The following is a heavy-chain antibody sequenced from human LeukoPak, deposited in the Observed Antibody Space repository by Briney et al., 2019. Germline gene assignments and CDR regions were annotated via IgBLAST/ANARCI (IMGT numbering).Heavy chain of an antibody. J-gene: IGHJ4*02. CDR2: IYSGGST. Sequence: GGSLRLSCAASGFTVSSNYMSWVRQAPGKGLEWVSSIYSGGSTYYTDSVKGRFTISRDNSKNTLYLQMNSLRAEDTAVYYCARGLGGCNSFDYWGQGTLVTVSS. CDR1: GFTVSSNY. V-gene: IGHV3-66*01. CDR3: ARGLGGCNSFDY. D-gene: IGHD6-19*01.